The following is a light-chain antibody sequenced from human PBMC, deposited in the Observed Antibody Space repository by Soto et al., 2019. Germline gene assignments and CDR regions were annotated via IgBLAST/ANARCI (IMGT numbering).Light chain of an antibody. CDR1: RSDVGGYNY. CDR3: CSYAGTPYV. V-gene: IGLV2-11*01. Sequence: QSVLTQPRSVSASPGQSVTISCTGTRSDVGGYNYVSWYQHHPGKAPKLMIYGVSERPSGVPDRFSGSKSGNTAPLTISGLQAEDEADYYCCSYAGTPYVFGAGTKVTVL. CDR2: GVS. J-gene: IGLJ1*01.